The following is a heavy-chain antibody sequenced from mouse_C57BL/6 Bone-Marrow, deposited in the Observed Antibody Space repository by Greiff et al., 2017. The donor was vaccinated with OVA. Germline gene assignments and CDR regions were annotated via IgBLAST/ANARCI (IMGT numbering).Heavy chain of an antibody. CDR1: GYTFTSYG. CDR2: IYPRGGNT. CDR3: ARRGDYREGWYFDV. D-gene: IGHD2-12*01. J-gene: IGHJ1*03. Sequence: VQLQESGAELARPGASVKLSCTASGYTFTSYGISWVKQRTGPGLEWIGEIYPRGGNTYYNEKFKGKATLTADKSSSTAYMELRSLTSAESAVYFCARRGDYREGWYFDVWGKGTTVTVSS. V-gene: IGHV1-81*01.